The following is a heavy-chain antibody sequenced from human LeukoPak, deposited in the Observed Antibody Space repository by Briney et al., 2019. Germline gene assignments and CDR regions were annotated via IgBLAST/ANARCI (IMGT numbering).Heavy chain of an antibody. D-gene: IGHD3-10*01. Sequence: SETLSLTCAVSGYSISSGYYWGWIRQPPGKGLEWIGSIFHSGSTYYNPSLKSRVNMSVDTSKNPISLKLSSVTPADTAVYYCARASGSYASGSYYYYGMDVWGKGTTVTVSS. CDR2: IFHSGST. CDR3: ARASGSYASGSYYYYGMDV. CDR1: GYSISSGYY. V-gene: IGHV4-38-2*01. J-gene: IGHJ6*04.